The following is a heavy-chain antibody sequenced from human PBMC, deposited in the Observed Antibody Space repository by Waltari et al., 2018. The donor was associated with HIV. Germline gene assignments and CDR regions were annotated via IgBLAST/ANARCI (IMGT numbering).Heavy chain of an antibody. CDR2: ISYDGSNK. V-gene: IGHV3-30*18. CDR1: GFSFSSYG. D-gene: IGHD2-21*02. Sequence: QVKLVESGGGVVQPGRSLRLSCAASGFSFSSYGMHWVRQAPGKGLDGVAVISYDGSNKYDADSVKDLFTISRDNSKNTLYRQMNSLRAEDTAVYYCAKDYFVVVTAAGPFDPWGQGTLVTVSS. CDR3: AKDYFVVVTAAGPFDP. J-gene: IGHJ5*02.